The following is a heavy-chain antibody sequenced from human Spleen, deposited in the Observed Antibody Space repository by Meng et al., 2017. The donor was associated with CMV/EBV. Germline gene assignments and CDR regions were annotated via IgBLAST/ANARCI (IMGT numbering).Heavy chain of an antibody. Sequence: GESLKISCAASGFTFSSYAMSWVRQAPGKGLEWVSAISGSGGSTYYADSVKGRFTISRDNAEKSLYLQMNSLRAEDTALYHCVRVGPWIFYGLDIWGQGTTVTVSS. CDR3: VRVGPWIFYGLDI. D-gene: IGHD1-1*01. J-gene: IGHJ3*02. CDR1: GFTFSSYA. V-gene: IGHV3-23*01. CDR2: ISGSGGST.